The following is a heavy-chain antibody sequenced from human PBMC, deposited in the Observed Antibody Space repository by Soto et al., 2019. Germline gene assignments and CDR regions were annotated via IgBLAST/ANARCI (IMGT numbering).Heavy chain of an antibody. V-gene: IGHV4-30-2*01. D-gene: IGHD3-22*01. CDR3: ARGAVVNFDS. CDR1: GGSISSGGSS. CDR2: IYHSGRT. J-gene: IGHJ4*02. Sequence: QLQLQESGSGLVKPSQTLSLTCAVSGGSISSGGSSWTWIRQPPGKGLEWIGYIYHSGRTYYNPSLKSRVTISLDRSKNQFSLRLSSVTAADTAVYYCARGAVVNFDSWGQGTLVTVSS.